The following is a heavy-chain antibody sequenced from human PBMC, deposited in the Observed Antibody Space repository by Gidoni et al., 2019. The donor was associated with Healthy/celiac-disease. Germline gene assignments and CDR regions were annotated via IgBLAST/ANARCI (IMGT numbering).Heavy chain of an antibody. CDR2: IDTSGST. V-gene: IGHV4-4*07. D-gene: IGHD3-3*01. CDR3: AREVLDFPHYYGMDV. J-gene: IGHJ6*02. CDR1: AGSFSSYY. Sequence: QVQLQESGPALLKPSETLSPTCPVPAGSFSSYYWSWIRQPAGKGLGWIGRIDTSGSTNYNPSLKSRVTMSVDTSKNQFSLKLSSVTAADTAVYYCAREVLDFPHYYGMDVWGQGTTVTVSS.